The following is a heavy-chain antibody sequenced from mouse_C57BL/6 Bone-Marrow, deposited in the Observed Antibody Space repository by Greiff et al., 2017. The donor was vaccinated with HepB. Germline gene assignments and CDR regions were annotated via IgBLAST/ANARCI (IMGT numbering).Heavy chain of an antibody. CDR2: IAPEDGET. CDR1: GFNINDYY. J-gene: IGHJ4*01. Sequence: ESGAELVKPGASVTLSCTASGFNINDYYMHWVKQRTEQGLEWIGRIAPEDGETKYAPKFQGKATITADTSSNTAYLQLSSLTSEDTAVYYCARGYYDYDGDAMDDWGQGTSVTVSS. CDR3: ARGYYDYDGDAMDD. V-gene: IGHV14-2*01. D-gene: IGHD2-4*01.